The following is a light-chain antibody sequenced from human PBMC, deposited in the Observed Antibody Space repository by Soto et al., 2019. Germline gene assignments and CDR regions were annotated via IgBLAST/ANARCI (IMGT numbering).Light chain of an antibody. J-gene: IGKJ2*01. CDR1: QSVSSDS. V-gene: IGKV3-20*01. Sequence: EIVLTQSPGTLSLSPGERATLSCRASQSVSSDSLAWYQQKPGQAPRLLIYGASNRAAGIPDRFSGGGSGTDFTLTISRLETADFAVYYCHHYSPSPPNIIGQGTKLELK. CDR2: GAS. CDR3: HHYSPSPPNI.